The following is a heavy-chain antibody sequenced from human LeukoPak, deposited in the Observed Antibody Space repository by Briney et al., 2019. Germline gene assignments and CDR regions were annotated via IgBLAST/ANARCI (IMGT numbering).Heavy chain of an antibody. CDR1: GYTFTSYD. J-gene: IGHJ4*02. CDR3: ARSPAITMVRGPTYYFDY. D-gene: IGHD3-10*01. Sequence: ASVKVSCKXSGYTFTSYDINWVRQSTGQGLEWMGWMNPNSGNTGYAQKFQGRVTITRNTSISTAYMELSSLRSEDTAVCYCARSPAITMVRGPTYYFDYWGQGTLVTVSS. CDR2: MNPNSGNT. V-gene: IGHV1-8*03.